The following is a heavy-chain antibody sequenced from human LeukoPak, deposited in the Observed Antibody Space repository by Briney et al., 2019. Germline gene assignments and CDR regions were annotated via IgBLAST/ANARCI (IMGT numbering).Heavy chain of an antibody. D-gene: IGHD5-24*01. J-gene: IGHJ6*02. CDR1: GGSISRGGYY. V-gene: IGHV4-31*03. Sequence: SETLCLTCTVSGGSISRGGYYWSWIRLHPGKGLGWIGYIYYGGSTYYTPSLKSRVTISVDTSKNQFSLKLSSVTAADTAVYYCAREMATLGMDVWGQGTTVTVSS. CDR3: AREMATLGMDV. CDR2: IYYGGST.